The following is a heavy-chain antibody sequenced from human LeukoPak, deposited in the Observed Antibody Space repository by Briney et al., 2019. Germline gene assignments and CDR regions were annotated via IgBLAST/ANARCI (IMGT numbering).Heavy chain of an antibody. J-gene: IGHJ4*02. CDR2: VNSDGSST. CDR1: GFTFSSYW. Sequence: GGSLRLSCAASGFTFSSYWMHWVRQAPGKGLVWVSRVNSDGSSTTYADSVKGRFTISRDNAKNTLYLQMNSLRAEDTAVYYCARGDSSGWYPLPWVYWGQGTLVTVSS. CDR3: ARGDSSGWYPLPWVY. D-gene: IGHD6-19*01. V-gene: IGHV3-74*01.